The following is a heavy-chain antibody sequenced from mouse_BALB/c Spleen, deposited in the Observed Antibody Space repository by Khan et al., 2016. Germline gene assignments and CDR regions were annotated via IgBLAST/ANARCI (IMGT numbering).Heavy chain of an antibody. CDR1: GYTFTNYG. CDR3: ARRYGNYYAMDY. J-gene: IGHJ4*01. D-gene: IGHD2-10*02. CDR2: INTYTGEP. Sequence: QIQLVQSGPELKKPGETVKISCKASGYTFTNYGMNWVKQAPGKGLKWMGWINTYTGEPTYADDFKGRFAVSLETSASTAYLQINNLKNEDTATYFCARRYGNYYAMDYWGQGTSVTVSS. V-gene: IGHV9-3-1*01.